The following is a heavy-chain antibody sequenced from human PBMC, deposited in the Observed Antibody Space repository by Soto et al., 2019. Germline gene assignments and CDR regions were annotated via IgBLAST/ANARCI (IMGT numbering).Heavy chain of an antibody. D-gene: IGHD6-6*01. CDR1: GFTFSSYS. CDR3: AKDLIAARIFIYYYGMDV. J-gene: IGHJ6*02. CDR2: ISSSSSNI. Sequence: PGGSLRLSCVASGFTFSSYSMNWVRQAPGKGLEWVSSISSSSSNIYYADTVKGRFAISRDNAKNTLYLQMNSLIAEDTAVFYYAKDLIAARIFIYYYGMDVWGQGTTVTVSS. V-gene: IGHV3-21*01.